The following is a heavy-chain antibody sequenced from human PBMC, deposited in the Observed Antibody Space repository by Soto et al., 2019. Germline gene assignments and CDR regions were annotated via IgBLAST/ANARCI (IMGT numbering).Heavy chain of an antibody. J-gene: IGHJ3*02. CDR1: GYTFTSYD. CDR3: ARPAYYDSSRSDFDI. Sequence: ASVNVSCKASGYTFTSYDINWVRQATGQGLEWMGWMNPNSGNTGYAQKFQGRVTMTRNTSISTAYMELSSLRSEDTAVYYCARPAYYDSSRSDFDIWGQGTRVTVSS. V-gene: IGHV1-8*01. D-gene: IGHD3-3*01. CDR2: MNPNSGNT.